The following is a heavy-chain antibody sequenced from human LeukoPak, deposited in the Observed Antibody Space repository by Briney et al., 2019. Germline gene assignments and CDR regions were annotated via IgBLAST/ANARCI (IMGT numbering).Heavy chain of an antibody. CDR1: GFSFSASS. V-gene: IGHV3-73*01. J-gene: IGHJ3*02. D-gene: IGHD2-8*01. Sequence: GGSLNLSCGASGFSFSASSMHWVRQAPGKGLGWVGRIRSKANGYATHFAASVDGRFTVSRDDSKNTIYLHMNSLKTEDTGVYYCASGGGVLAAFDIWGQGTMVLVSS. CDR2: IRSKANGYAT. CDR3: ASGGGVLAAFDI.